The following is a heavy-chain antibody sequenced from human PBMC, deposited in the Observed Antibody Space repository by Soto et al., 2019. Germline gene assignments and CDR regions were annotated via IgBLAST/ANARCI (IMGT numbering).Heavy chain of an antibody. Sequence: EXSVKVSCKASVYTFTSYGISWVRQAPGQGLEWMGWISAYNGNTNYAQKLQGRVTMTTDTSTSTAYMELRSLRSDDTAVYYCARSTGVVAARRPTQNAPGYWGQGTLVTVS. CDR2: ISAYNGNT. CDR1: VYTFTSYG. CDR3: ARSTGVVAARRPTQNAPGY. V-gene: IGHV1-18*04. J-gene: IGHJ4*02. D-gene: IGHD6-6*01.